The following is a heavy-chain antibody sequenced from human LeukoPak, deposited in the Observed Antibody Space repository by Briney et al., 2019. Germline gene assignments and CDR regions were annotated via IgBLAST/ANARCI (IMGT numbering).Heavy chain of an antibody. D-gene: IGHD6-19*01. CDR2: IIWDGGST. V-gene: IGHV3-43D*03. J-gene: IGHJ5*02. CDR1: GFTLGEYG. Sequence: GGSLRLSCVGSGFTLGEYGMHWVRHVPGKGLGWVSHIIWDGGSTYYAGSVKGRFTISRDNSNNSMYLQMNSLGVEDTALYDCAKDIHIGHGSGWPESWGQGTLVTVSS. CDR3: AKDIHIGHGSGWPES.